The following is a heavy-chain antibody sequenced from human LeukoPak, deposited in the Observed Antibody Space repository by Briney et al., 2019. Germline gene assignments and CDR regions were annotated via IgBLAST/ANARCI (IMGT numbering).Heavy chain of an antibody. Sequence: PGGSLRLSCAASGFTFSNAWMSWVRQAPGKGLEWVGRIKSKTDGETTDYAAPVKGRFTISRDDSKNTLYLQMNSLKTEDTAVYYCARDRHTAARISFDYWGQGTLVTVSS. CDR2: IKSKTDGETT. CDR1: GFTFSNAW. D-gene: IGHD5-18*01. J-gene: IGHJ4*02. CDR3: ARDRHTAARISFDY. V-gene: IGHV3-15*01.